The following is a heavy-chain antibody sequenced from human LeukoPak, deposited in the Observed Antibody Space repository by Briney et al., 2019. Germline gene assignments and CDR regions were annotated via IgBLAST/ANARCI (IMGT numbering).Heavy chain of an antibody. D-gene: IGHD3-10*01. CDR1: GYTFTSYY. J-gene: IGHJ4*02. CDR2: INPSGGTT. CDR3: ARDLWFGEFDFDY. V-gene: IGHV1-46*01. Sequence: GASVKVSCKASGYTFTSYYMHWVRQAPGQGLEWMGIINPSGGTTSSAQKLQGRVTMTTDTSTSTAYMELRSLRSDDTAVYYCARDLWFGEFDFDYWGQGTLVTVSS.